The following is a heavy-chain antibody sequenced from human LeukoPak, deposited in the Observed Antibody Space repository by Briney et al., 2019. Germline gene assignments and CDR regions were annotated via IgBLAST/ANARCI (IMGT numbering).Heavy chain of an antibody. CDR3: ERVQGTGSGWYGSIDY. CDR2: IYHSGST. J-gene: IGHJ4*02. Sequence: SETLSLTCAVSGYSIRSGYYWGWIRQPPGKGLEWIGSIYHSGSTYYNPSLKSRVTISVDTSKNQFSLKLSSVTAADTAVYYCERVQGTGSGWYGSIDYWGQGTLVTVSS. CDR1: GYSIRSGYY. V-gene: IGHV4-38-2*01. D-gene: IGHD6-19*01.